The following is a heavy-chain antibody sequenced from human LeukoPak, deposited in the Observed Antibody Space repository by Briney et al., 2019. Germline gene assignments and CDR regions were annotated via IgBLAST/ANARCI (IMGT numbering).Heavy chain of an antibody. CDR2: INHSGST. J-gene: IGHJ4*02. D-gene: IGHD1-26*01. V-gene: IGHV4-34*01. CDR3: AFCFSIVGATPGLFDY. CDR1: GGSFSGYY. Sequence: SETLSLTCAVYGGSFSGYYWSWIRQPPGKGLEWIGEINHSGSTKYNPPLKSRVPIPVHKTKNQLSLKLRSVHAADLAEYYCAFCFSIVGATPGLFDYWRRG.